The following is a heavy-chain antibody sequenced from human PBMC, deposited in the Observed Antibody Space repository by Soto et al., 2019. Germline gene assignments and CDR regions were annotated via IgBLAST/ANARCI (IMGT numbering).Heavy chain of an antibody. CDR1: GGAISSSYYY. J-gene: IGHJ4*02. CDR3: VRSAFGYYDTSGYPLTDS. D-gene: IGHD3-22*01. CDR2: MDYNGNS. V-gene: IGHV4-39*01. Sequence: SETLSLTCTVSGGAISSSYYYWGWIRQPPGEGLEWIGSMDYNGNSYQNPSLKSRVTLSVATSKSQFSLKLRSVTAADTAVYFCVRSAFGYYDTSGYPLTDSWGQGTLVTVSS.